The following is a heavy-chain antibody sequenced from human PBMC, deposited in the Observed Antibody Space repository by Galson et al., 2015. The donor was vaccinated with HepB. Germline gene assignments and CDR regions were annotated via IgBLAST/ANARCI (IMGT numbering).Heavy chain of an antibody. V-gene: IGHV3-64D*06. Sequence: SLRLSCAASGFTFSSYAMHWVRQAPGKGLEYVSAISSNGGSTYYADSVKGRFTISRDNSKNTLYLQMSSLRAEDTAVYYCVKDSWGNYDFWCGYWGRYWGQGTLVTVSS. CDR1: GFTFSSYA. CDR3: VKDSWGNYDFWCGYWGRY. D-gene: IGHD3-3*01. CDR2: ISSNGGST. J-gene: IGHJ4*02.